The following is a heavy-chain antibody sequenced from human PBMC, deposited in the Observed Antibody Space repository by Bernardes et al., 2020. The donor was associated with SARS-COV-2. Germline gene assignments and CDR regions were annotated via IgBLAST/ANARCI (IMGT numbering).Heavy chain of an antibody. CDR1: GFTFSSYA. Sequence: GGSLRLSCAASGFTFSSYAMHWVRQAPGKGLEWVAVISYDGSNKYYADSVKGRCTISRDNSKNTLYLQMNSLRAEDTAVYYCARDDRDDRYSYGDHYYYGMDVWGQGTTVTVSS. J-gene: IGHJ6*02. D-gene: IGHD5-18*01. V-gene: IGHV3-30-3*01. CDR2: ISYDGSNK. CDR3: ARDDRDDRYSYGDHYYYGMDV.